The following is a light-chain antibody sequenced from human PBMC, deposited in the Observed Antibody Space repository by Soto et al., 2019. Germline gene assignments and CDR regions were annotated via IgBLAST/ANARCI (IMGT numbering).Light chain of an antibody. CDR1: SSDVGGYNY. CDR2: DVS. Sequence: QSALTQPRSVSGSPGQSVTISCTGTSSDVGGYNYVSWYQQHPGKAPKLMIYDVSKRPSGVPDRFSGSKSGNTASLTISGLQAEDEADYFCSSYRSTTTFGVFGTGTKVTVL. J-gene: IGLJ1*01. CDR3: SSYRSTTTFGV. V-gene: IGLV2-11*01.